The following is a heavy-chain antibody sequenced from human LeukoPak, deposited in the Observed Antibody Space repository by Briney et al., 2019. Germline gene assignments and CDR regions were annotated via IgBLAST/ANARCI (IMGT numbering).Heavy chain of an antibody. CDR1: GFTISSNY. Sequence: GGSLRLSCAASGFTISSNYMSWVRQAPGKGLEWVSVIYSGGSTYYSESVKGRFTISRDNSKNTLYVQMNSLRAGDPAVYSCARDWGCSGGGGYFDYWGQGTLVTVSS. CDR3: ARDWGCSGGGGYFDY. D-gene: IGHD2-8*02. V-gene: IGHV3-53*01. CDR2: IYSGGST. J-gene: IGHJ4*02.